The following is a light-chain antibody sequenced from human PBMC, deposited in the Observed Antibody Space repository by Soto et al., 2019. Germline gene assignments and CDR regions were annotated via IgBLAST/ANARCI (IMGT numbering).Light chain of an antibody. CDR2: RNN. J-gene: IGLJ1*01. CDR3: AAWDDSLSGYV. CDR1: SSNIGSDY. V-gene: IGLV1-47*01. Sequence: QSVLTQPPSASGTPGQRVTISCSGSSSNIGSDYVYWYQQFPGTAPKLLIYRNNQRPSGVPDRFSGSTSGTSASLAISGLRSEDEADYYCAAWDDSLSGYVFGTGTKVTV.